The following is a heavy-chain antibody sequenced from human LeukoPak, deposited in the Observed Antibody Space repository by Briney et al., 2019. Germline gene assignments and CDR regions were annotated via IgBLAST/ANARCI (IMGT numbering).Heavy chain of an antibody. J-gene: IGHJ5*02. V-gene: IGHV1-8*01. D-gene: IGHD3-16*02. CDR1: GYTFTSYD. Sequence: ASVKVSCKASGYTFTSYDINWVRQAIGQGLEWMGWMNPNSGNTGYAQKFQGRVTMTRNTSISTAYMELSSLRSEDTAVYYCARGLRDYVWGSYRYVTWFDPWGQGTLVTVSS. CDR3: ARGLRDYVWGSYRYVTWFDP. CDR2: MNPNSGNT.